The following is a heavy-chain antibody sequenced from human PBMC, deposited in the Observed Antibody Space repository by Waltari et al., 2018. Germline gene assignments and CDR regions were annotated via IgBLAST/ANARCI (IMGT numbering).Heavy chain of an antibody. CDR2: ISWNSGSI. CDR3: AKGLRYSSGWGRMDV. V-gene: IGHV3-9*01. CDR1: GFTFDDYA. J-gene: IGHJ6*02. D-gene: IGHD6-19*01. Sequence: EVQLVESGGGLVQPGRSLRLSCAASGFTFDDYAMHWVRQAPGKGLEWVSGISWNSGSIGDADSVKGRFTISRDNAKNSLYLQMNSLRAEDTALYYCAKGLRYSSGWGRMDVWGQGTTVTVSS.